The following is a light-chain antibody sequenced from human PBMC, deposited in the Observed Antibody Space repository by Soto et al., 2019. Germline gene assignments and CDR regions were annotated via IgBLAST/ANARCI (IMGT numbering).Light chain of an antibody. CDR3: QQANSFPIFT. CDR1: KGISSW. J-gene: IGKJ3*01. V-gene: IGKV1-12*01. CDR2: AAS. Sequence: DIQMTQSPSSVSASVGDRVTITCRASKGISSWLAWYQQKPGKAPKLLIYAASSLQSGVPSRFSSSGSGTDFTLTISSLQPEDFATYYCQQANSFPIFTFGPGTKVDIK.